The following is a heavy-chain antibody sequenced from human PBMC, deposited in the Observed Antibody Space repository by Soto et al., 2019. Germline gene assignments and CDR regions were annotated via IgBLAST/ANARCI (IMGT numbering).Heavy chain of an antibody. CDR1: GYIFTNYC. CDR3: ARQKSRSGSYAIDY. CDR2: MDPKDSYT. D-gene: IGHD3-22*01. Sequence: GESLKISCKGSGYIFTNYCITWVRQMPGKGLEWMGTMDPKDSYTNYSPSFQGHVTISPDKSINTAHLQWSSLKASDTAIYYCARQKSRSGSYAIDYWGQGTLATVSP. J-gene: IGHJ4*02. V-gene: IGHV5-10-1*01.